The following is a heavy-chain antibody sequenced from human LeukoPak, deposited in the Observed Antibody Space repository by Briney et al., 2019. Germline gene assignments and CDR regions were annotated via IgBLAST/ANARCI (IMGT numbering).Heavy chain of an antibody. CDR2: IYHSGST. Sequence: SETLSLTCTVSNGSISSSRYYWAWIRQPPGKGLEWIGEIYHSGSTNYNPSLKSRVTISVDKSKNQFSLKLSSVTAADTAVYYCARERKNWLPDYWGQGTLVTVSS. J-gene: IGHJ4*02. D-gene: IGHD3-9*01. CDR1: NGSISSSRYY. V-gene: IGHV4-39*07. CDR3: ARERKNWLPDY.